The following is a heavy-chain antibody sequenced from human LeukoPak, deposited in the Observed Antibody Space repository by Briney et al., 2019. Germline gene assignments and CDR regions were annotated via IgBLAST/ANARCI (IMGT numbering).Heavy chain of an antibody. CDR1: GGSISSGGYY. J-gene: IGHJ4*02. CDR2: IYYSGST. Sequence: SQTLYLTCTVSGGSISSGGYYWSWIRQHPGKGLEWIGYIYYSGSTYYNPSLKSRVTISVDTSKNQFSLKLSSVTAADTAVYYCAREGTGTTSFWGQGTLVTVSS. V-gene: IGHV4-31*03. CDR3: AREGTGTTSF. D-gene: IGHD1-1*01.